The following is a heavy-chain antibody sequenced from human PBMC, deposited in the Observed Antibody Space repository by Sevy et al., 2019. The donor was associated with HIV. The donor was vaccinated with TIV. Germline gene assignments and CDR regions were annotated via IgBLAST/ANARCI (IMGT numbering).Heavy chain of an antibody. V-gene: IGHV3-7*01. CDR2: INQDGREK. CDR3: ARAYCSSTSCQSLFFFDY. D-gene: IGHD2-2*01. J-gene: IGHJ4*02. CDR1: GFTFSSYC. Sequence: GGSLRLSCAASGFTFSSYCMNWVRQAPGKGLEWVANINQDGREKYYVDSVKGQFTISIDNAKNSRYLQMNSRRAEDTAVYYCARAYCSSTSCQSLFFFDYWGQGTLVTVSS.